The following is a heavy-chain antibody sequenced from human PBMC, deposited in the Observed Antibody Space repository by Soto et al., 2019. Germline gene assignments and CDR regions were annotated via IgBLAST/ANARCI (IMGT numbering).Heavy chain of an antibody. CDR2: IYHRGT. Sequence: QLQLQESGSGLVKPSQTLSLTCAVSGVSISSGGYSWSWIRQPPGKGLEWIGYIYHRGTYYNPSPKSRVTISVDRSKNQFSLKLSSVPAADTAVYYCARAGGLGAVAVDYWGQGTLVTVSS. D-gene: IGHD6-19*01. J-gene: IGHJ4*02. CDR1: GVSISSGGYS. CDR3: ARAGGLGAVAVDY. V-gene: IGHV4-30-2*01.